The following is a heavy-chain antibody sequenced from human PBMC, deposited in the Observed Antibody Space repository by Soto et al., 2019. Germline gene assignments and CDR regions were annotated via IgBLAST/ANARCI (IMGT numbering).Heavy chain of an antibody. CDR1: GFTFSSYG. V-gene: IGHV3-30*03. Sequence: PGGSLRLSCAASGFTFSSYGMHWVRQAPGKGLEWVAVISYDGSNKYYADSVKGRFTISRDNSKNTLYLQMNSLRAEDTAVYYCVTRFTAVATARFDYWGQGTLVTVSS. CDR3: VTRFTAVATARFDY. CDR2: ISYDGSNK. D-gene: IGHD2-21*02. J-gene: IGHJ4*02.